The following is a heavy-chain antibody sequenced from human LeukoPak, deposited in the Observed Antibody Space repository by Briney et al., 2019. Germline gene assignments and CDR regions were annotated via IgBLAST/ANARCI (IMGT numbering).Heavy chain of an antibody. CDR3: ARNVSNYDILTGYYVTDGLDI. V-gene: IGHV1-18*01. D-gene: IGHD3-9*01. J-gene: IGHJ3*02. Sequence: ASVTVSCKASGYTFTSYGITWVRQAPGQGLEWMGWISANNGNTNYAQKLQGRVTMTTDTSTSTAYMELRSLRSDDTAVYYCARNVSNYDILTGYYVTDGLDIWGQGTMVSVSS. CDR1: GYTFTSYG. CDR2: ISANNGNT.